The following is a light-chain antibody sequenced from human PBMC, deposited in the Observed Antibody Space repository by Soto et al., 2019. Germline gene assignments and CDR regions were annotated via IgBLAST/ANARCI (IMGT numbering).Light chain of an antibody. Sequence: QSVLTQPPSASGSPGQSVTISCTGTGSDIGTYKYVSWYQQLPGKAPKLMIYEVSKRPSGVPDRFSGSKSGNTASLTVSGLRAEDEADYYCSSYAGSNNLGVFGGGTKLTVL. CDR3: SSYAGSNNLGV. CDR2: EVS. V-gene: IGLV2-8*01. CDR1: GSDIGTYKY. J-gene: IGLJ2*01.